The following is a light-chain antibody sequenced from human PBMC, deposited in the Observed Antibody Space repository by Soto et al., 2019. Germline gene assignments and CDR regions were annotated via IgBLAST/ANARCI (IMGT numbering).Light chain of an antibody. Sequence: DIQMTQSPSTLSASVGDRVTITCRASQSISSWLAWYQQKPGKAPKLLIYKASSLESGVPPRFSGSGSGTEFTLTISSLQPDDFATYYCQQYNSYWTFGQGTKV. J-gene: IGKJ1*01. CDR3: QQYNSYWT. V-gene: IGKV1-5*03. CDR2: KAS. CDR1: QSISSW.